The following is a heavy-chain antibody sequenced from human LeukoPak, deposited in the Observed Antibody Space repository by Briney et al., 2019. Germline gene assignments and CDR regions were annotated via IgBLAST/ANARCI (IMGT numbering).Heavy chain of an antibody. D-gene: IGHD6-25*01. J-gene: IGHJ4*02. CDR1: GFTFNNYG. Sequence: PGGSLRLSCAASGFTFNNYGMHWVRQAPGKGLEWVAVISYDGRNKHYPDSVKGRFTISRDISTDTLWLQMDSLRTEDTAVYYCAKAPQRGTAAAFDYGGQGPRVTVSS. CDR3: AKAPQRGTAAAFDY. V-gene: IGHV3-30*18. CDR2: ISYDGRNK.